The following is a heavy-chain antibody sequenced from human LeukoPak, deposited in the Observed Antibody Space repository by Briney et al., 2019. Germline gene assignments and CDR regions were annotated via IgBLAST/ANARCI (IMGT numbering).Heavy chain of an antibody. V-gene: IGHV3-30*19. CDR2: IWYDGSNK. Sequence: GGSLRLSCAASGFTFSSYGMHWVRQAPGKGLEWVAVIWYDGSNKYYADSVKGRFTISRDNSENTLYLQMNSLRAEDTAVYYCAREYSSGWYRHAFDIWGQGTMVTVSS. CDR3: AREYSSGWYRHAFDI. D-gene: IGHD6-19*01. CDR1: GFTFSSYG. J-gene: IGHJ3*02.